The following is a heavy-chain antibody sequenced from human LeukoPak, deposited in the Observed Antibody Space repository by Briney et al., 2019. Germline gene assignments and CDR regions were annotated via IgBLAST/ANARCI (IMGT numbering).Heavy chain of an antibody. CDR2: IGPSGDNT. CDR1: GFTFSNYG. J-gene: IGHJ3*02. CDR3: GRDLNWGAFDI. Sequence: GGTLRLSCAASGFTFSNYGMDWVRQAPGKGLEWVSGIGPSGDNTYYADSVKGRFTISRDNSRNTVLLQMNSLTAEDTAVYYCGRDLNWGAFDIRGLGAMVTVSS. V-gene: IGHV3-23*01. D-gene: IGHD7-27*01.